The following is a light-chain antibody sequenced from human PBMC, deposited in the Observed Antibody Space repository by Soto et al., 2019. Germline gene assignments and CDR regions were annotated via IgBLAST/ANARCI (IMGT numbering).Light chain of an antibody. V-gene: IGKV1-33*01. Sequence: IQMTQSPSSLSASVGDRVTITCQASQDISDYLNWYQQKPEEAPNLLIYDASTLATGVPSRFRGSGSGTDFTLTISSLQPEDIGTYFCQQFDNLISFGGGTKVEIK. CDR1: QDISDY. CDR2: DAS. J-gene: IGKJ4*01. CDR3: QQFDNLIS.